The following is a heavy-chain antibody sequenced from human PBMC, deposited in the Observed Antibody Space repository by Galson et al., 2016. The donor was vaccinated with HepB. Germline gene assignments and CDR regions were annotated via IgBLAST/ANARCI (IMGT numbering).Heavy chain of an antibody. CDR3: AREMCDGDCTDAFDI. D-gene: IGHD2-21*02. CDR2: ICPTGST. J-gene: IGHJ3*02. Sequence: SLRLSCAASGFTFSSYAMHWVRQPPGKGLEWIGEICPTGSTNYNPSLKSRVFMSVGQSKNQFSLKLTSVTAADTAVYYCAREMCDGDCTDAFDIWGQGTMVTVSS. CDR1: GFTFSSYAM. V-gene: IGHV4-4*02.